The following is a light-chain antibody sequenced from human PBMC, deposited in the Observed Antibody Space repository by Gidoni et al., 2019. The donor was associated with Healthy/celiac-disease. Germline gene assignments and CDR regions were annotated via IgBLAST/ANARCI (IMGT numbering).Light chain of an antibody. CDR1: QSISSY. Sequence: DIQMTQSPSSLSASVGDRVTITCRASQSISSYLNWYQQKPGKAPKLLIYAASSLQSGVPSRFSGRGSGTDFTRTISSLQPEDFATYYCQQGVTFGPXTKVDIK. CDR2: AAS. J-gene: IGKJ3*01. V-gene: IGKV1-39*01. CDR3: QQGVT.